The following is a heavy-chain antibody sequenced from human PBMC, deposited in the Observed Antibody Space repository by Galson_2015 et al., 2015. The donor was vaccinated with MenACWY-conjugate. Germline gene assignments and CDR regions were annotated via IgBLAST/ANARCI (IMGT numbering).Heavy chain of an antibody. V-gene: IGHV3-23*01. J-gene: IGHJ4*02. D-gene: IGHD3-22*01. CDR3: AKGERRHYDSSGFSEH. CDR1: GFTFTTYA. CDR2: VANGGLST. Sequence: SLRLSCAASGFTFTTYAMFWFRQAPGQGLGWVSAVANGGLSTAYADSVRGRFTISRDNSKNILYLQMDSLRADDTAVYFCAKGERRHYDSSGFSEHWGQGSLVTVSS.